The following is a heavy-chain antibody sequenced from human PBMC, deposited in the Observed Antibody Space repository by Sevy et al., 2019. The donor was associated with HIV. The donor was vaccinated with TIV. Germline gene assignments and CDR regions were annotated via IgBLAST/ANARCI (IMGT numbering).Heavy chain of an antibody. CDR3: AREVPSMVRGVIIKPDWFDP. CDR2: IYTSGST. D-gene: IGHD3-10*01. Sequence: SETLSLTCTVSGGSISSYYWSWIRQPAGKGLEWIGRIYTSGSTNYNPSLKSRVTMSVDTSKNQFSLELSSVTAADTAVYYCAREVPSMVRGVIIKPDWFDPWGQGTLVTVSS. J-gene: IGHJ5*02. CDR1: GGSISSYY. V-gene: IGHV4-4*07.